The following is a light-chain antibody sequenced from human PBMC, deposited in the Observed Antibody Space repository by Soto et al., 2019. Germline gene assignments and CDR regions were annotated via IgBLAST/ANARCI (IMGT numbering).Light chain of an antibody. V-gene: IGKV3-20*01. Sequence: ETVLTQSAGTLSLSPGERATLSCRASQDIRSNYLAWYRQTPGQAPRLLIYGASKRAVGIADRFSGSGSGTDFTLIISRLEPEDFSLYYWHQYDSPPWTFAQGTKVEIK. CDR3: HQYDSPPWT. CDR2: GAS. J-gene: IGKJ1*01. CDR1: QDIRSNY.